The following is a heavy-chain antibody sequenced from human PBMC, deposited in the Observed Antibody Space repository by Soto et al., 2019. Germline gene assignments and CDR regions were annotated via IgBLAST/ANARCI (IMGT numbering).Heavy chain of an antibody. V-gene: IGHV3-30*18. D-gene: IGHD5-18*01. J-gene: IGHJ6*02. CDR3: AKDKRTADTAMVNYYGMDV. Sequence: QVHLVESGGGVVQPGRSLRLSCAASGFTFSSYGMHWVRQAPGKGLEWVAVISYDGSNKYYADSVKGRFTISRDNSKKTLYLQMNSLRAEDTAVYYCAKDKRTADTAMVNYYGMDVWGQGTTVTVSS. CDR2: ISYDGSNK. CDR1: GFTFSSYG.